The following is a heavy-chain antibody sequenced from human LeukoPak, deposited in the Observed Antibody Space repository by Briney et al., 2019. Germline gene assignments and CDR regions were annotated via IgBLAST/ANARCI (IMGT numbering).Heavy chain of an antibody. CDR2: VYYSGST. D-gene: IGHD2-2*01. CDR3: VSLVVLPAAIYGMDV. CDR1: GGSISSSRYY. Sequence: SPSETLSLTCAVSGGSISSSRYYWGWIRQPPGKGLEWIGSVYYSGSTYYNPSLKSRVTISVDTSKNQFSLKLSSVTAADTAVYYCVSLVVLPAAIYGMDVWGHGTTVTVSS. V-gene: IGHV4-39*01. J-gene: IGHJ6*02.